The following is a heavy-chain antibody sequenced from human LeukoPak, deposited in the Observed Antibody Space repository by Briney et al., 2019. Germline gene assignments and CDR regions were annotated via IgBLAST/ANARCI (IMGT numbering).Heavy chain of an antibody. D-gene: IGHD3-22*01. Sequence: KAGGSLRLSCAASGFTFSDYYMNWIRQAPGKGLEWVSYISSSGSTIYYADSVKGRFTISRDNAKNSLYLQMSSLRAEDTAVYYCARVVPDYDSIIDRYYYYMDVWGKGTTVTVSS. CDR3: ARVVPDYDSIIDRYYYYMDV. J-gene: IGHJ6*03. CDR2: ISSSGSTI. V-gene: IGHV3-11*01. CDR1: GFTFSDYY.